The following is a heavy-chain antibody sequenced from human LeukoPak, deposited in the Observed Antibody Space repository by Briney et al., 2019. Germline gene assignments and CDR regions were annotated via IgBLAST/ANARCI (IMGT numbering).Heavy chain of an antibody. CDR3: ANHIEYSGFDP. J-gene: IGHJ5*02. Sequence: SGTLSLTCAVYGGSFSGYYWSWIRQPPGKGLEWIGEINHSGSTNYNPSLKSRVTISVDASKNQFSLKLSSVTDSDTAVYYCANHIEYSGFDPWGQGTLVTVSS. D-gene: IGHD6-6*01. CDR2: INHSGST. V-gene: IGHV4-34*01. CDR1: GGSFSGYY.